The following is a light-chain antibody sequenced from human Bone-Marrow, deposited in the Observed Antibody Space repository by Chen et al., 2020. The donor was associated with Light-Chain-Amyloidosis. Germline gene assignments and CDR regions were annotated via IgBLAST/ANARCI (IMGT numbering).Light chain of an antibody. CDR2: WAS. Sequence: DNMMTQSPDSLAVSLGERATINCKSSQSIQYNSDNKNYLAWYQQKPGQPPKLLIYWASTRESGVPDRFRGSGSETDFTLTISSLQAEDVAVYYCQQYYSTPLTFGQGTRVEIK. V-gene: IGKV4-1*01. CDR1: QSIQYNSDNKNY. J-gene: IGKJ1*01. CDR3: QQYYSTPLT.